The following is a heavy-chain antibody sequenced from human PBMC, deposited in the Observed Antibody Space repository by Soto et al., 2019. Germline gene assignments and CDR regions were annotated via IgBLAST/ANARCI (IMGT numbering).Heavy chain of an antibody. D-gene: IGHD6-19*01. CDR2: ISDSGGRT. J-gene: IGHJ4*02. V-gene: IGHV3-23*01. Sequence: GGSLRLSCAASGFPFSTNAMSWVRQAPGKGLEWVSTISDSGGRTYYADSVEGRFTISRDNSKNTLYLQMNSLRVEDTAVFYCAKHQIGWYDFDYWGQGALVTVSS. CDR3: AKHQIGWYDFDY. CDR1: GFPFSTNA.